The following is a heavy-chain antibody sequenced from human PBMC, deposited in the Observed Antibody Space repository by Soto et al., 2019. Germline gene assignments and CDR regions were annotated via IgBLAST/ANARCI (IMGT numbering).Heavy chain of an antibody. CDR1: GGSISDCYY. CDR2: VSYSGST. CDR3: ARRDRSGYSYWLDT. V-gene: IGHV4-31*03. Sequence: SETLSLTCTVSGGSISDCYYWSWIRQHPGKGLEWIWSVSYSGSTSYNPSLKSRLTISVDRSKSQFSLNLSSVTAADTAVYYCARRDRSGYSYWLDTWGQGTLVTVSS. J-gene: IGHJ5*02. D-gene: IGHD3-22*01.